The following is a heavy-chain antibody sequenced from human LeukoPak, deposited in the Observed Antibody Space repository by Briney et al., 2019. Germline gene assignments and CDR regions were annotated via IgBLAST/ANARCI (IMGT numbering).Heavy chain of an antibody. CDR1: GFTFTTYA. CDR3: GKERARPDLFDP. CDR2: ISGSGGTT. V-gene: IGHV3-23*01. J-gene: IGHJ5*02. Sequence: GGSLRLSCAASGFTFTTYAMTWVRQAPGKGLEWVSAISGSGGTTYYADSVKGRFTISGDNSKNTLYLQMNNLRAEETAVYYCGKERARPDLFDPWGQGTLVTV. D-gene: IGHD6-6*01.